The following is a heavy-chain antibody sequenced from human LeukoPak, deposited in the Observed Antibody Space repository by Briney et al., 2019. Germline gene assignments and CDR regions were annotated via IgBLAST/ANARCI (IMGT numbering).Heavy chain of an antibody. V-gene: IGHV3-23*01. CDR2: ISGTGGST. D-gene: IGHD3-22*01. CDR3: AKGFGGGSYDSSGFQDFDY. CDR1: GFTFSTYA. Sequence: GGSLRLSCAASGFTFSTYAMTWVRQAPGKGLEWVSLISGTGGSTYYADSVKGRFTISRDNSKNTLYLQMKSLRAEDTAVYYRAKGFGGGSYDSSGFQDFDYWGQGTLVTVSS. J-gene: IGHJ4*02.